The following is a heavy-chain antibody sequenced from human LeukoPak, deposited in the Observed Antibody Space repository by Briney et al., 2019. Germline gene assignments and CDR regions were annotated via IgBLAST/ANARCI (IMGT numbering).Heavy chain of an antibody. Sequence: GESLKISCKGSGYTFTSSWIGWVRQMPGKGLEWMGIIYPDDSDTRYSPSSQGQVTISADKSISTAYLQWSSLKASDTAMYYCARRLPPSGAVDYWGQGTLVTVSS. CDR1: GYTFTSSW. D-gene: IGHD1-26*01. CDR2: IYPDDSDT. J-gene: IGHJ4*02. V-gene: IGHV5-51*01. CDR3: ARRLPPSGAVDY.